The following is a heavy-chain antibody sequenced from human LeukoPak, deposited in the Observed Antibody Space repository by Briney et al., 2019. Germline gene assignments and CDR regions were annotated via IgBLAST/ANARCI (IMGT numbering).Heavy chain of an antibody. CDR3: ARGRKNYDFPN. CDR2: IIPIFGTA. CDR1: GGTFSSYA. V-gene: IGHV1-69*13. J-gene: IGHJ4*02. D-gene: IGHD3-3*01. Sequence: GASVKISCKASGGTFSSYAISWVRQAPGQGLEWMGGIIPIFGTANYAQKFQGRVTITADESTSIAYMELSSLRSEDTAVYYCARGRKNYDFPNWGQGTLVTVSS.